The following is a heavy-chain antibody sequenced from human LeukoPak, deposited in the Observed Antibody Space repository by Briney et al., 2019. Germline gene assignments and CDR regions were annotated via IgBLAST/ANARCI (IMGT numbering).Heavy chain of an antibody. D-gene: IGHD4-17*01. CDR2: IWYDGSNE. CDR1: GFTFSSYG. Sequence: PGGSLRLSCAASGFTFSSYGMHWVRQAPGKGLEWVAVIWYDGSNEYYADSVKGRFSISRDNSKSTLYLEMNSLRADDTAIYYCASSTVTTRGVGDFDLWGHGTWVTVSS. V-gene: IGHV3-33*01. CDR3: ASSTVTTRGVGDFDL. J-gene: IGHJ3*01.